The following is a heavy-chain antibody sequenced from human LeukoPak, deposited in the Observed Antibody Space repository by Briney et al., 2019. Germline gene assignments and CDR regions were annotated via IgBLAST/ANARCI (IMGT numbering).Heavy chain of an antibody. Sequence: SETLSLTCTVSGGSISSSSYYWGWIRQPPGKGLEWIGSIYYSGSTYYNPSLKSRVTISVDTSKNQFSLKLSSVTAADTAVYYCARRRGYYYDSSGYTFDYWGQGTLVTVSS. CDR2: IYYSGST. V-gene: IGHV4-39*07. D-gene: IGHD3-22*01. CDR1: GGSISSSSYY. J-gene: IGHJ4*02. CDR3: ARRRGYYYDSSGYTFDY.